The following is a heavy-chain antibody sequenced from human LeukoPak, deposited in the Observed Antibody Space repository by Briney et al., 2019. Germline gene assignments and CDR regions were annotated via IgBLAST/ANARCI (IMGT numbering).Heavy chain of an antibody. V-gene: IGHV4-59*01. D-gene: IGHD5-18*01. CDR2: IYYSGST. J-gene: IGHJ4*02. CDR3: AGGGYSYGTPFDY. CDR1: GGSFSHYF. Sequence: SETLSLTCIVSGGSFSHYFWSWIRQPPGKGLEWIGYIYYSGSTNYNPSLKSRVTISVDTSKNQFSLKLSSVTAADTAVYYCAGGGYSYGTPFDYWGQGTLVTVSS.